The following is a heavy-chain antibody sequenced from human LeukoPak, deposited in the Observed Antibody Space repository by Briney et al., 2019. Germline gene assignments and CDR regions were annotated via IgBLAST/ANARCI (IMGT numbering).Heavy chain of an antibody. CDR2: MNANSGNT. D-gene: IGHD3-16*02. CDR1: RYTFTSND. CDR3: AITFGGVIVLGY. J-gene: IGHJ4*02. V-gene: IGHV1-8*01. Sequence: SGKVAWKVSRYTFTSNDIRWVRQADGEGRGWMGWMNANSGNTGYAQKFQGSVTMTRNTSISTAYMELSSLRSADTAVYYCAITFGGVIVLGYWGQGTLVTVSS.